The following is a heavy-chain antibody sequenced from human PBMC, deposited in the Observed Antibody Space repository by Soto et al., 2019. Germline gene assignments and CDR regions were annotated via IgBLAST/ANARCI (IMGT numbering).Heavy chain of an antibody. V-gene: IGHV1-2*04. Sequence: QVQLVQSGAEVKKPGASVKVSCKASGYTFTGYYMHWVRKAPGQGLEWMGWINPNSGGTNYAQKCQACVTMTSDTSISPSYMDLSRLRSDDTAVYSCSRHYYGFSVWGGGGAFDIWGQGTMVTVSS. CDR2: INPNSGGT. CDR1: GYTFTGYY. D-gene: IGHD3-10*01. CDR3: SRHYYGFSVWGGGGAFDI. J-gene: IGHJ3*02.